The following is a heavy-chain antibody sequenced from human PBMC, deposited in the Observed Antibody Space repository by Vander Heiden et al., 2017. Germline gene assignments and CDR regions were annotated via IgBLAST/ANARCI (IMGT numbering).Heavy chain of an antibody. J-gene: IGHJ6*02. CDR1: GFTFSSYA. CDR3: ARDPIYLVVPAASYYYYGMDV. Sequence: QVQLVESGGGGVQPGRSLRLSCAASGFTFSSYAMHWVRQAPGKGLDWVAVISYDGSNKYYADSVKGRFTISRDNSKNTLYLQMNSLRAEDTAVYYCARDPIYLVVPAASYYYYGMDVWGQGTTVTVSS. D-gene: IGHD2-2*01. V-gene: IGHV3-30*04. CDR2: ISYDGSNK.